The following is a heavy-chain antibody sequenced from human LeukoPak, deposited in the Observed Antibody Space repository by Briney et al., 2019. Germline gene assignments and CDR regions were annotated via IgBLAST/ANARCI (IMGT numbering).Heavy chain of an antibody. CDR2: ISWDGGST. D-gene: IGHD6-13*01. CDR1: GFTFDDYA. Sequence: GGSLRLPCAASGFTFDDYAMHWVRQAPGKGLEWVSLISWDGGSTYYADSVKGRFTISRDNSKNSLYLQMNSLRAEDTALYYCAKGSAGYYYMDVWGKGTTVTVSS. CDR3: AKGSAGYYYMDV. V-gene: IGHV3-43D*03. J-gene: IGHJ6*03.